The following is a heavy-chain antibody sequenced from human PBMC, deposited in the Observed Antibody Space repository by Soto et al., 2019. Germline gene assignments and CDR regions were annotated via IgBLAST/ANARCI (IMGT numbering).Heavy chain of an antibody. CDR3: AREDSSGRVAPS. Sequence: QVQLVESGGGVVQTGMSLRLSSAASGFTFTTHGMHWVRQAPGKGLEWVSTIWFDGSRKVYADSVKGRFTTSRDDPRSTLYLQMNNLRDEDTAVYYCAREDSSGRVAPSWGQGTRVTVSS. CDR2: IWFDGSRK. CDR1: GFTFTTHG. V-gene: IGHV3-33*01. J-gene: IGHJ5*02. D-gene: IGHD3-22*01.